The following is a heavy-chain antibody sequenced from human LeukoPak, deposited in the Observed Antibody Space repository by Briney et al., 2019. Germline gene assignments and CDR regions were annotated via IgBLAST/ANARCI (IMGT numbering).Heavy chain of an antibody. Sequence: GGSLRLSCVVSGFTFSNYWMTWVRQAPGKGLEWVANIKQDGGEKYYVDSVKGRFTISRDNAENSVFLQMNSLRAEDTAVYYCARVLTPPRITLVRGVNWFDPWGQGTLVTVSS. CDR2: IKQDGGEK. CDR1: GFTFSNYW. V-gene: IGHV3-7*01. D-gene: IGHD3-10*01. CDR3: ARVLTPPRITLVRGVNWFDP. J-gene: IGHJ5*02.